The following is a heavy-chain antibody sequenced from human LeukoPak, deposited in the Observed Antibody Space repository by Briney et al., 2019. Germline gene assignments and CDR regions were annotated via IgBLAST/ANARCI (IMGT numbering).Heavy chain of an antibody. J-gene: IGHJ6*02. CDR2: IKSKTDGGTT. CDR1: GFTFSNAW. D-gene: IGHD6-13*01. Sequence: GGSLRLSCAASGFTFSNAWMSWVRQAPGEGREWVGRIKSKTDGGTTDYAAPVKGRFTISRDDSKNTLYLQMNSLKTEDTAVYYCTTDVRSSSWPNYYYYYGMDVWGQGTTVTVSS. V-gene: IGHV3-15*01. CDR3: TTDVRSSSWPNYYYYYGMDV.